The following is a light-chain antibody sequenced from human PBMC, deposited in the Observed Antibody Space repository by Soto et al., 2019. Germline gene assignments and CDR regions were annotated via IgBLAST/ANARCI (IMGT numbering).Light chain of an antibody. V-gene: IGKV1-5*01. CDR3: QQYNSPSIS. CDR2: GAS. J-gene: IGKJ5*01. Sequence: DIQMTQSPSTLSASVGDRVTITCRASQSVGSWLAWYQQKPGKAPKLLIYGASSLESGVASRFSGSGSGTEFTLTIRSLQPDDFATYFCQQYNSPSISFGQGTRLEI. CDR1: QSVGSW.